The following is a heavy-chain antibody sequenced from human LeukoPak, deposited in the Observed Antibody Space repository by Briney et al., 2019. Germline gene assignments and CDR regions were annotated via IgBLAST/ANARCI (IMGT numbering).Heavy chain of an antibody. J-gene: IGHJ4*02. CDR3: AGGRGYSYGYGHTTSLDY. D-gene: IGHD5-18*01. V-gene: IGHV4-34*01. CDR2: INHSGST. CDR1: GGSFSGYY. Sequence: SETLSLTCAVYGGSFSGYYWSWIRQPPGKGLEWIGEINHSGSTNYNPSLKSRVTISVDTSKNQFSLKLSSVTAADTAVYYCAGGRGYSYGYGHTTSLDYWGQGTLVTVSS.